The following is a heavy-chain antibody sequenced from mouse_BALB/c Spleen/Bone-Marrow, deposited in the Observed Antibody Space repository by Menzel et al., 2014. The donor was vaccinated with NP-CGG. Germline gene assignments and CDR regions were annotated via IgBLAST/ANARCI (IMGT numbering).Heavy chain of an antibody. D-gene: IGHD1-2*01. V-gene: IGHV1-7*01. CDR3: ARSPHYYDLDY. Sequence: VMLVESGAELAKPGASVKMSCKASGYTFSSYWMHWVKQRPGQGLEWIGYINLSTGYTEYNKKFKDKATLTADKSSSTAYMQLSSMSSEDSAIYYCARSPHYYDLDYWGQGTTLTVSS. J-gene: IGHJ2*01. CDR1: GYTFSSYW. CDR2: INLSTGYT.